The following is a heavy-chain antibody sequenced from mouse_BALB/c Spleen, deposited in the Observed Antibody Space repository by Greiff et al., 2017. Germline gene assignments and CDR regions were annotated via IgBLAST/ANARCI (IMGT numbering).Heavy chain of an antibody. D-gene: IGHD2-1*01. CDR1: GFTFSSYA. Sequence: EVMLVESGEGLVKPGGSLKLSCAASGFTFSSYAMSWVRQSPEKRLEWVAEISSGGSYTYYPDTVTGRFTISRDNAKNTLYLEMSSLRSEDTAMYYCARDGNYYFDYWGQGTTLTVSS. CDR2: ISSGGSYT. CDR3: ARDGNYYFDY. J-gene: IGHJ2*01. V-gene: IGHV5-9-4*01.